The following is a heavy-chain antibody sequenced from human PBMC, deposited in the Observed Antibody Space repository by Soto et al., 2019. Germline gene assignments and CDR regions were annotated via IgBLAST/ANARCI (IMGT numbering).Heavy chain of an antibody. V-gene: IGHV1-69*06. J-gene: IGHJ6*02. CDR2: IIPIFGTA. D-gene: IGHD3-9*01. CDR3: ARMMLTGLYYYYGMDV. Sequence: QVQLVQSGAEVKKPGSSVKVSCKASGGTFSSYAISWVRQAPGQGLEWMGGIIPIFGTANYAQKFQGRVTIPGAKSTTTAYRERSSLRSEDTAVYYCARMMLTGLYYYYGMDVWAQGTTVTVSS. CDR1: GGTFSSYA.